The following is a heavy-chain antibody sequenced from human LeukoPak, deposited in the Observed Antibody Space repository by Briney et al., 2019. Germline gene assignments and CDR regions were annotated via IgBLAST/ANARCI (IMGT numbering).Heavy chain of an antibody. J-gene: IGHJ4*02. CDR3: AREGYCSGARCELDS. V-gene: IGHV1-69*13. D-gene: IGHD2-15*01. CDR2: IIPIFGTA. Sequence: ASAKVSCKASGYTFTSYGISWVRPAPGQGLEWMGGIIPIFGTANNAQKFQGRVTITPDDSTSTAYMELSSLRSEDTAVYYCAREGYCSGARCELDSWGQGTLVTVSS. CDR1: GYTFTSYG.